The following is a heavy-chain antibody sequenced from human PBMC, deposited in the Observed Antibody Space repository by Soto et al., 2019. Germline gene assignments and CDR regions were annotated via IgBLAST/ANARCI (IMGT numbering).Heavy chain of an antibody. D-gene: IGHD3-10*02. CDR1: GGSISSSSYY. Sequence: SETLSLTCTVSGGSISSSSYYWGWIRQPPGKGLEWIGSIYYSGSTYYNPSLKSRVTISVDTSKNQFSLKLTSVTAADTAVFYCARYTFGHDREYHYAMDVWGQGTTVTVSS. CDR2: IYYSGST. V-gene: IGHV4-39*07. CDR3: ARYTFGHDREYHYAMDV. J-gene: IGHJ6*02.